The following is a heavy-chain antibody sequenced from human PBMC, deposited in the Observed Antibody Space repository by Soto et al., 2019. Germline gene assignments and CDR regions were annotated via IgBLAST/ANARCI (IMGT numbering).Heavy chain of an antibody. CDR2: IDPSDSYT. CDR1: GYSFTSYW. Sequence: GESLKISCKGSGYSFTSYWISWVRQMPGKGLEWMGRIDPSDSYTNYSPSFQGQVTISADKSISTAYLQWSSLKASDTAMYYCARRGYYDSSGYYRTHNYYYYYGMDVWGQGTTVTVSS. D-gene: IGHD3-22*01. J-gene: IGHJ6*02. CDR3: ARRGYYDSSGYYRTHNYYYYYGMDV. V-gene: IGHV5-10-1*04.